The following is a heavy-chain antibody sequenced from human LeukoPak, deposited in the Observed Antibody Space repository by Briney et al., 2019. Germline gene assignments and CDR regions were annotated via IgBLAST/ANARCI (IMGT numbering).Heavy chain of an antibody. D-gene: IGHD2-21*02. Sequence: PSETLSLTCTVSGGSISSYYWSWIRQPPGKGLEWVGYIYYSGSTHYNPSLKSRVTISVDTSKNQFSLKLSSVTAADTAVYFCARGPLADCGGDCNSGWFDPWGQGTLVTVSS. CDR1: GGSISSYY. J-gene: IGHJ5*02. CDR2: IYYSGST. V-gene: IGHV4-59*01. CDR3: ARGPLADCGGDCNSGWFDP.